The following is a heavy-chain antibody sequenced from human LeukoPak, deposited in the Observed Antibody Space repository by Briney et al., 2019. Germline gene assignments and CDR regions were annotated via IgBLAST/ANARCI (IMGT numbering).Heavy chain of an antibody. CDR2: ISSSGSSV. CDR1: GFTFSSYE. CDR3: ARGYYSDTTGYNPLDH. V-gene: IGHV3-48*03. J-gene: IGHJ4*02. D-gene: IGHD3-22*01. Sequence: GGSLRLSCAASGFTFSSYEMNWVRQAPGKGLEWISYISSSGSSVSYAGSVKGRFTISRDNAKNSMYLQMTSLRAGDAAVYYCARGYYSDTTGYNPLDHWGQGTLVTVSS.